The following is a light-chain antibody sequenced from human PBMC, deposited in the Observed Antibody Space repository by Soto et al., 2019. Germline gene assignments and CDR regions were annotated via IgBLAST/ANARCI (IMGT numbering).Light chain of an antibody. CDR2: GAS. J-gene: IGKJ3*01. Sequence: EIVLTQSPGTLSLSPGERATLSCRPSQSVSSSYLAWYQQKPGQAPRPLIYGASSRATGIPDRFSGSWSGTDFTLTISRLEPEDFAVYYCQQYGSSPLFTFGPGTKVDIK. V-gene: IGKV3-20*01. CDR3: QQYGSSPLFT. CDR1: QSVSSSY.